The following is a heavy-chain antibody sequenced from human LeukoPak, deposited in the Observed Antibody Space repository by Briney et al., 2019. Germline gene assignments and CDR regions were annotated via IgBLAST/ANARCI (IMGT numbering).Heavy chain of an antibody. CDR1: GYTFTTYY. D-gene: IGHD1-26*01. J-gene: IGHJ4*02. CDR2: INPNAGDT. CDR3: ARGEGYRVGAWWYFDY. Sequence: GASVKVSCKASGYTFTTYYLHWVRQAPGQGLEWRGIINPNAGDTGYARKFLGRVTMTRDTSTSTVYMELSSLRSEDTAVYYCARGEGYRVGAWWYFDYWGQGTLVTVSS. V-gene: IGHV1-46*01.